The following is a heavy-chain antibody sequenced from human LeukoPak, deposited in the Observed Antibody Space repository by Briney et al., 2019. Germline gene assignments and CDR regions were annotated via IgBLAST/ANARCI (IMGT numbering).Heavy chain of an antibody. Sequence: SETLSLTCTVSGGSISSNYWSWIRQPPGKGLEWIGYIYYSGSTNYNPSLKSRVTISVDTSKNQFSLKLSSVTAADTAVYYCARGYYDILTSDAFDIWGQGTMVTVSS. CDR2: IYYSGST. CDR1: GGSISSNY. D-gene: IGHD3-9*01. CDR3: ARGYYDILTSDAFDI. V-gene: IGHV4-59*01. J-gene: IGHJ3*02.